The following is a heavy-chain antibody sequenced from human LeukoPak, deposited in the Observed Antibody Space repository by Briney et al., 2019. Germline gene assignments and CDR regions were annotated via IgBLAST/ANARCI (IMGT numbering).Heavy chain of an antibody. CDR3: AGGSHYYGSGSYYYGY. Sequence: SETLSLTCIVSGGSISNYYWSWIRQPPGKGLEWIGEINHSGSTNYNPSLKSRVTISVDTSKNQFSLKLSSVTAADTAVYYCAGGSHYYGSGSYYYGYWGQGTLVTVSS. J-gene: IGHJ4*02. CDR1: GGSISNYY. CDR2: INHSGST. D-gene: IGHD3-10*01. V-gene: IGHV4-34*01.